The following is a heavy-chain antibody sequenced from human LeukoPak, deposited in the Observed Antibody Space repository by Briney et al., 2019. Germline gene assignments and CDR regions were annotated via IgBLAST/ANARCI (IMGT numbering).Heavy chain of an antibody. D-gene: IGHD2-21*01. Sequence: SETLSLTCAVYGGSFSGYYWSWIRQPPGKGLEWIGEINHSGSTNYNPSLKSRVTISVDTSKNQFSLKLSSVTAADTAVYYCARRHSAAPRRYYGMDVWGQGTTVTVSS. J-gene: IGHJ6*02. CDR3: ARRHSAAPRRYYGMDV. CDR1: GGSFSGYY. V-gene: IGHV4-34*01. CDR2: INHSGST.